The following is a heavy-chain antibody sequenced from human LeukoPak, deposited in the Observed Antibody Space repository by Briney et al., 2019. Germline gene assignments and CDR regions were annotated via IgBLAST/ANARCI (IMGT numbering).Heavy chain of an antibody. Sequence: SETLSLTCTVSGGSISSYYWSWIRQPPGKGLEWIGSIYYSGSTYYNPSLKSRVTISVDTSKNQFSLKLSSVTAADTAVYYCARQRREEGYFDYWGQGTLVTVSS. CDR3: ARQRREEGYFDY. CDR2: IYYSGST. D-gene: IGHD5/OR15-5a*01. V-gene: IGHV4-59*05. J-gene: IGHJ4*02. CDR1: GGSISSYY.